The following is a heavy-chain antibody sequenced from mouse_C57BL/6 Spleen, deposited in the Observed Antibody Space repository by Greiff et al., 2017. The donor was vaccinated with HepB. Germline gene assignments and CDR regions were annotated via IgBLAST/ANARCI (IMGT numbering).Heavy chain of an antibody. D-gene: IGHD1-1*01. CDR3: TLLRSFAY. J-gene: IGHJ3*01. CDR2: IDPETGGT. Sequence: VQLVESGAELVRPGASVTLSFKASGSTFTDYEMHWVKQTPVHGLEWIGAIDPETGGTAYNQKFKGQAILTADKSSSTAYMELRSLTSEDSAVYYCTLLRSFAYWGQGTLVTVSA. V-gene: IGHV1-15*01. CDR1: GSTFTDYE.